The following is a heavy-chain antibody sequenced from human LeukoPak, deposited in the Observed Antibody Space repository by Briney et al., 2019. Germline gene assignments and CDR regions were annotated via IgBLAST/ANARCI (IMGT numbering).Heavy chain of an antibody. Sequence: SETLSLTCILSNDYISDCYWSWIRQPAGKGLEWIGRVSQSNTNYNPSLMGPASMSVQPSKNQFSLKPNSAPAADTAVYYCARQGSDNYFDSWGLGILVTVSS. CDR1: NDYISDCY. CDR2: VSQSNT. D-gene: IGHD2-21*01. CDR3: ARQGSDNYFDS. V-gene: IGHV4-4*07. J-gene: IGHJ4*02.